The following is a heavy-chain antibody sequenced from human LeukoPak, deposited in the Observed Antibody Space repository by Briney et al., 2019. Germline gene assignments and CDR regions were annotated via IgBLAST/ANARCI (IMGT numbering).Heavy chain of an antibody. D-gene: IGHD1-26*01. CDR2: MNPNSGNT. CDR3: ARDHEWELMEDY. V-gene: IGHV1-8*01. Sequence: ASVKVSCKASGYTFTSYDINWVRQATGQGLEWMGWMNPNSGNTGYAQKFQGRVTMTRDTSTSTVYMELSSLRSEDTAVYYCARDHEWELMEDYWGQGTLVTVSS. J-gene: IGHJ4*02. CDR1: GYTFTSYD.